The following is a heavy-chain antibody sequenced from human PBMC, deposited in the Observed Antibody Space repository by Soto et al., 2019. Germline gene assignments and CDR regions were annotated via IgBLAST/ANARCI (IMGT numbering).Heavy chain of an antibody. Sequence: EVQLVESGGGLVQPGGSLRLSCAASGFTFSSYWMHWVRQAPGKGLVWVSRINSDGSSTSYADSVKGRFTISRDNAKNTLYLQMNSLRAEDTAVYYCARSYFDYGDYSSTNFDYWRQGTLVTVSS. J-gene: IGHJ4*02. D-gene: IGHD4-17*01. V-gene: IGHV3-74*01. CDR2: INSDGSST. CDR1: GFTFSSYW. CDR3: ARSYFDYGDYSSTNFDY.